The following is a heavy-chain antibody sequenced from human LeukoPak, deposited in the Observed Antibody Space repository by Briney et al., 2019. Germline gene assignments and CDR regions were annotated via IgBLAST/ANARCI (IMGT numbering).Heavy chain of an antibody. CDR1: GGSISNYY. V-gene: IGHV4-4*07. CDR3: AREHKDYDGDGHYYGY. CDR2: IYAGRNT. D-gene: IGHD3-22*01. Sequence: SETLSLTCTVSGGSISNYYWSWIRQPAGKGLEWIGRIYAGRNTDHNPSLKSRVTMSLDSSKNQFSLRLTSVTAADTAVYYCAREHKDYDGDGHYYGYWGQGTLVTVSS. J-gene: IGHJ4*02.